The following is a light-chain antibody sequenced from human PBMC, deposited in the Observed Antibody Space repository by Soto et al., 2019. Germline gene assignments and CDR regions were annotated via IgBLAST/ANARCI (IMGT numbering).Light chain of an antibody. Sequence: EVVMTQSPATLSVSPGGKATLSCRASQSVSINLAWYQQKPGQPPRLLIYGASTRATDVPARFSGSGSGTEFTLTISSLQSEDFAVYYCQHYNNWPYSFGQVTKLEIK. CDR1: QSVSIN. CDR2: GAS. V-gene: IGKV3-15*01. J-gene: IGKJ2*01. CDR3: QHYNNWPYS.